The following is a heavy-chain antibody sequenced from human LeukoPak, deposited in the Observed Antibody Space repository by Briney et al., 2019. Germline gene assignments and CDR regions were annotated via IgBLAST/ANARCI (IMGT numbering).Heavy chain of an antibody. V-gene: IGHV3-11*04. CDR1: GFTFSDYY. CDR3: ARADVDTSGYYYQGFDY. Sequence: PGGSLRLSCAASGFTFSDYYMGWIRHAPGKGLEWVSYITSNGKSVYYAASVKGRFTISRDNAKNSLYLQVNSLTAEDTAVYYCARADVDTSGYYYQGFDYWGQGTLVTVSS. J-gene: IGHJ4*02. CDR2: ITSNGKSV. D-gene: IGHD3-3*01.